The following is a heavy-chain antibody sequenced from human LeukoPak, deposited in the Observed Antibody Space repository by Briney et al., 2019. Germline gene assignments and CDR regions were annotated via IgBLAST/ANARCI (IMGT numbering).Heavy chain of an antibody. CDR3: GREDCNNVRCYGASDA. CDR1: GFTFSSHH. Sequence: GGSLRLSCAASGFTFSSHHMNWVRQAPGKGLEWVSSISSNNNIYYADSVKGRFTISRDNAKNSLSLQMNSLRGEDTAVYYCGREDCNNVRCYGASDAWGQGTLVTVSS. V-gene: IGHV3-21*01. J-gene: IGHJ5*02. CDR2: ISSNNNI. D-gene: IGHD2-2*01.